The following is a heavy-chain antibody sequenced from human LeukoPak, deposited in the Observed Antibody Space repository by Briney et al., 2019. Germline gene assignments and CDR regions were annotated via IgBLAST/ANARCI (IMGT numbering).Heavy chain of an antibody. Sequence: GGSLRLSCAASGFTFKTHAMSWVRQAPGKGLEWVSRIDDSGVIRSYADSVKGRFTISRDNSKMTLTLQMNSLRAEDTAVYYCARDAPGNSHTLDYWGQGTLVTVSS. CDR3: ARDAPGNSHTLDY. CDR1: GFTFKTHA. V-gene: IGHV3-23*01. D-gene: IGHD4-23*01. J-gene: IGHJ4*02. CDR2: IDDSGVIR.